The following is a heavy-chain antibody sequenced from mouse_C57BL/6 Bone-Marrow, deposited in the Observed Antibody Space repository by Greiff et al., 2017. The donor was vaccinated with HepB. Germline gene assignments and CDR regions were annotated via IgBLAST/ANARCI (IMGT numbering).Heavy chain of an antibody. CDR3: ARRLGRSWYFDV. D-gene: IGHD4-1*01. V-gene: IGHV1-22*01. J-gene: IGHJ1*03. Sequence: EVQLQQSGPELVKPGASVKMSCKASGYTFTDYNMHWVKQSHGKSLEWIGDINPNNGGTSYNQKFKGKATLTVNKSSSTAYMELRSLTSEDSAVYYCARRLGRSWYFDVWGTGTTVTVSS. CDR1: GYTFTDYN. CDR2: INPNNGGT.